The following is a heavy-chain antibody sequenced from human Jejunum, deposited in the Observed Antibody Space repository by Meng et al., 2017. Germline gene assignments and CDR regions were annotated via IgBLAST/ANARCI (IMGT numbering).Heavy chain of an antibody. CDR1: CFSFGSYY. D-gene: IGHD3-22*01. J-gene: IGHJ4*02. CDR3: AREYFYDRSGCDY. CDR2: ISGGGVT. Sequence: ERQLVLPGGALVRPGGSLRPSCIASCFSFGSYYINWFRKAPGKKPEWVAAISGGGVTYYADAVKGRFTISRDNSENTVYLQMHSLRADETAVYYCAREYFYDRSGCDYWGQGTLVTVSS. V-gene: IGHV3-23*04.